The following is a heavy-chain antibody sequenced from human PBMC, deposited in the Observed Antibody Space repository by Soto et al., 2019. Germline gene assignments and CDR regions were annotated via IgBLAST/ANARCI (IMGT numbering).Heavy chain of an antibody. CDR1: GYTFTSYY. CDR3: ARDHLNRDGPYYYGMDV. CDR2: INPSGGST. D-gene: IGHD3-10*01. V-gene: IGHV1-46*01. J-gene: IGHJ6*02. Sequence: ASVKVSCKASGYTFTSYYMHWVRQAPGQGLEWMGIINPSGGSTSYAQKFQGRVTMTRDTSTSTVYMELSSLRSEDTAVYYCARDHLNRDGPYYYGMDVWGQGTTVTAP.